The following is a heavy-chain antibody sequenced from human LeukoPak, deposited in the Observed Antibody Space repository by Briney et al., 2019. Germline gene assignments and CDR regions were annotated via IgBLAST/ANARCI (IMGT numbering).Heavy chain of an antibody. CDR1: GGSISFSSDY. CDR2: IYYSGTT. J-gene: IGHJ4*02. V-gene: IGHV4-39*01. Sequence: SETLSLTCTVSGGSISFSSDYWGWIRQPPGKGLEWIGDIYYSGTTNYNPSLKSRVTMSVDTSKNQFSLKLNSATAADTAVYYCARRLSTRSYYLDDWGQGALVTVSS. D-gene: IGHD2/OR15-2a*01. CDR3: ARRLSTRSYYLDD.